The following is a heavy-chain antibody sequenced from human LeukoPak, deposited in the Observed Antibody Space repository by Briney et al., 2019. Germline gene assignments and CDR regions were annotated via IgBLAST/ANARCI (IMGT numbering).Heavy chain of an antibody. D-gene: IGHD2-2*01. CDR1: EYPFSRSV. V-gene: IGHV1-3*01. CDR2: INAGNGDT. Sequence: ASVKVSCKASEYPFSRSVIHWVRQAPGQRLEWMGWINAGNGDTEYSQNFQGRVTITRDTSASTAYMELSSLRSEDTAVYYCARSPYCSSANCPFDLWGQGTLVTVSS. J-gene: IGHJ5*02. CDR3: ARSPYCSSANCPFDL.